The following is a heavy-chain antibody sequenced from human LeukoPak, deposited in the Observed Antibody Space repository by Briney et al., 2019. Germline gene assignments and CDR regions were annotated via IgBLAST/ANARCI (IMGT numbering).Heavy chain of an antibody. D-gene: IGHD6-19*01. CDR2: IYYSGST. CDR3: ASDSSGWPPSDY. CDR1: GGSISSYY. J-gene: IGHJ4*02. V-gene: IGHV4-59*01. Sequence: SETLSPTCTVSGGSISSYYWSWIRQPPGKGLEWIGYIYYSGSTNYNPSLKSRVTISVDTSKNQFSLKLSSVTAADTAVYYCASDSSGWPPSDYWGQGTLVTVSS.